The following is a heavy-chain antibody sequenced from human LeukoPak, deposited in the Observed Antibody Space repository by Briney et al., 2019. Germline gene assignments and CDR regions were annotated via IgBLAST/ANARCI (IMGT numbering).Heavy chain of an antibody. Sequence: PGGSLRFSCAASGFKFSSNWMSWVRQAPGKGLEWVANIKQDGSEKYYVDSVKGRFTISRDNAKNSLYLQMNSLRAEDTAVYYCAREGPSVTPYYWGQGTLVTVSS. V-gene: IGHV3-7*01. J-gene: IGHJ4*02. CDR1: GFKFSSNW. CDR3: AREGPSVTPYY. D-gene: IGHD4-17*01. CDR2: IKQDGSEK.